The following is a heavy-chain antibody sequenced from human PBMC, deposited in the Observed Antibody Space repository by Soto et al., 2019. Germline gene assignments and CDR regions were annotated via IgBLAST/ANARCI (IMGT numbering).Heavy chain of an antibody. J-gene: IGHJ3*01. Sequence: GESLKISCKGSGYTFNTYWIGWVRQMPGKGLEWMGFIYPGDSDTTYSPSFQGQVTISVDKSISTAYLQWSSLKVSDTAIYYCARHKVGMATISNDAFGVWGQGTKVTVSS. CDR1: GYTFNTYW. D-gene: IGHD1-26*01. V-gene: IGHV5-51*01. CDR3: ARHKVGMATISNDAFGV. CDR2: IYPGDSDT.